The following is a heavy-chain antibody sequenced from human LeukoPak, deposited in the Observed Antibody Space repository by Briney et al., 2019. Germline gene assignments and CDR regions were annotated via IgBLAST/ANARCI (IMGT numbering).Heavy chain of an antibody. CDR3: VRDHAGSIAVAGIGVFYDY. Sequence: GGSLRLSWAASGFTFTDYYMNCIRQAPENCLGWVSYIIISGSTIYYADSVKGRFTISREKAKKSLYLQMNTVRAEDTAVYYCVRDHAGSIAVAGIGVFYDYWGKGTVV. V-gene: IGHV3-11*04. J-gene: IGHJ4*02. CDR1: GFTFTDYY. D-gene: IGHD6-19*01. CDR2: IIISGSTI.